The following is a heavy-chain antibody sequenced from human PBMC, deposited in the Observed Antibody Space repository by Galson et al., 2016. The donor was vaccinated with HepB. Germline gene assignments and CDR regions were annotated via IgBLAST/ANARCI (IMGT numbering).Heavy chain of an antibody. CDR3: AKYRDHSSGYYPLDY. V-gene: IGHV3-30*18. D-gene: IGHD3-22*01. J-gene: IGHJ4*02. CDR1: GFTFGYHG. CDR2: ISYDGSNK. Sequence: SLRLSCAGSGFTFGYHGMHWVRQAPGKGLEWVAFISYDGSNKYYIDSVKGRFTISRDNSRDTLYLQMNSLRTEDTAVFYCAKYRDHSSGYYPLDYWGQGTLVTVSS.